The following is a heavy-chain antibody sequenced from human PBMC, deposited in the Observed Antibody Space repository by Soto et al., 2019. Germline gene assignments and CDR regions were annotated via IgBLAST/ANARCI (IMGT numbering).Heavy chain of an antibody. CDR2: ISGGSDRT. J-gene: IGHJ3*01. Sequence: EVQVVESGGDLVQPGGSLRLSCAASGFTIRNYAMSWVRQAPGKALEWVSGISGGSDRTYYADSVKGRFTIFMDNSKNTLYLQMGSLRVEDTAVYHCEGSWTWGQGTMVTVSS. CDR3: EGSWT. V-gene: IGHV3-23*04. CDR1: GFTIRNYA. D-gene: IGHD5-12*01.